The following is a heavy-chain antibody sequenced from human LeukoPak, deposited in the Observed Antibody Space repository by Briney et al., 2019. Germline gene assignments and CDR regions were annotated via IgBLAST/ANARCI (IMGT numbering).Heavy chain of an antibody. Sequence: GGSLRLSCAVSGFTFSDYYMSWIRQAPGKGLEWVSYISSSGSTTYYADSVKGRITISRDNAKNSLYLQMNSLRAEDTAVYYCARIRWLRHIDYWGQGTLVTVSS. V-gene: IGHV3-11*04. J-gene: IGHJ4*02. CDR2: ISSSGSTT. CDR1: GFTFSDYY. D-gene: IGHD5-12*01. CDR3: ARIRWLRHIDY.